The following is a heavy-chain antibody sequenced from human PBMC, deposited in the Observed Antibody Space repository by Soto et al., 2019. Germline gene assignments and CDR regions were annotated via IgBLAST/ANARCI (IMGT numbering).Heavy chain of an antibody. J-gene: IGHJ4*02. V-gene: IGHV3-11*01. CDR3: ARDHRASWYDYIWGSSIDY. CDR2: ISSSGSTI. D-gene: IGHD3-16*01. Sequence: LRLSCAASGFTFSSYWMSWIRQAPGKGLEWVSYISSSGSTIYYADSVKGRFTISRDNAKNSLYLQMNSLRAEDTAVYYCARDHRASWYDYIWGSSIDYWGQGTLVTVSS. CDR1: GFTFSSYW.